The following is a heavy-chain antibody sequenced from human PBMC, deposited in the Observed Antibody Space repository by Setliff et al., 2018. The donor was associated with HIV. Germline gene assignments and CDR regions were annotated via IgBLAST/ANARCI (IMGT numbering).Heavy chain of an antibody. V-gene: IGHV3-48*01. J-gene: IGHJ4*02. CDR2: ISSSSSTI. Sequence: GGSLRLSGAASGFTFNSYSMNWVRQAPGKGLEWVSYISSSSSTIYYADSVKGRFTISRDNAKNSLYLQMNSLRAEDTAVYYCARSRAAGFDYWGQGTLVTVSS. CDR1: GFTFNSYS. CDR3: ARSRAAGFDY. D-gene: IGHD6-13*01.